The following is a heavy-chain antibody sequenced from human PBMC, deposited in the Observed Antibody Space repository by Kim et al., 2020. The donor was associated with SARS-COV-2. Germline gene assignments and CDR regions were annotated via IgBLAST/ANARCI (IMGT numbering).Heavy chain of an antibody. CDR2: IIPIFGTA. CDR3: ASPRGYSSWNYYYYGMDV. V-gene: IGHV1-69*13. CDR1: GGTFSSYA. J-gene: IGHJ6*02. D-gene: IGHD6-6*01. Sequence: SVKVSCKASGGTFSSYAISWVRQAPGQGLEWMGGIIPIFGTANYAQKFQGRVTITADESTSTAYMELSSLRSEDTAVYYCASPRGYSSWNYYYYGMDVWGQGTTVTVSS.